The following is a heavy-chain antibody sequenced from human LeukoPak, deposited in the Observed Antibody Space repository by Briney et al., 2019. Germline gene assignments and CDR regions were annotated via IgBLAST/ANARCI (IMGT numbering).Heavy chain of an antibody. CDR2: ISSSGSTI. J-gene: IGHJ6*02. Sequence: GSLRLSCAAPGFTFSSYEMNWVRQAPGKGLEWVSYISSSGSTIYYADSVKGRFTISRDNAKNSLYLQMNSLRAEDTAVYYCARDERGNDNIVVVPLDVWGQGTTVTVSS. CDR1: GFTFSSYE. D-gene: IGHD2-2*01. CDR3: ARDERGNDNIVVVPLDV. V-gene: IGHV3-48*03.